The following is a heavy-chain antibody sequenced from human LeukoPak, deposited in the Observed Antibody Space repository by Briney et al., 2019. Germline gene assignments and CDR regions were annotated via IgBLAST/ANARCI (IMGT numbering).Heavy chain of an antibody. D-gene: IGHD4-17*01. CDR2: IYHVGST. CDR1: GGSTNYNSW. Sequence: SETLSLTCAVSGGSTNYNSWWSWVRQPPGKGLEWIGEIYHVGSTNYNPSLKSRVTISVDKSKNQFSLRLSSVTAADTAVYYCARVTAMTTYSLFDYWGQGILVTVSS. V-gene: IGHV4-4*02. CDR3: ARVTAMTTYSLFDY. J-gene: IGHJ4*02.